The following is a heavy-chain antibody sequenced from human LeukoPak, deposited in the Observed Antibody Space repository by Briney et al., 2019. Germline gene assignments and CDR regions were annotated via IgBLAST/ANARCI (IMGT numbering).Heavy chain of an antibody. V-gene: IGHV3-15*01. CDR1: GFTFSNAW. J-gene: IGHJ4*02. Sequence: PGGSLRLSCAAPGFTFSNAWMSWVRQAPGKGLAWVGRIKSKTDSGTTDYAAPVKGRFTISRDDSKNTLYLQMNSLKTEDTAVYYCTKLILAAADTWDYWGQGTLVTVSS. CDR2: IKSKTDSGTT. D-gene: IGHD6-13*01. CDR3: TKLILAAADTWDY.